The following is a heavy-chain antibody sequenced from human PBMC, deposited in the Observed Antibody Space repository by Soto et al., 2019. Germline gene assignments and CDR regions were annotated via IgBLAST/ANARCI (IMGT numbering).Heavy chain of an antibody. CDR3: ARGEYYDILTGYEGALDI. CDR2: MNPNSGNT. Sequence: ASVKVSCEASGYTFTSYDINWVRQATGQGLEWMGWMNPNSGNTGYAQKFQGRVTMTRNTSISTAYMELSSLRSEDTAVYYCARGEYYDILTGYEGALDIWGQGTMVTVSS. D-gene: IGHD3-9*01. V-gene: IGHV1-8*01. CDR1: GYTFTSYD. J-gene: IGHJ3*02.